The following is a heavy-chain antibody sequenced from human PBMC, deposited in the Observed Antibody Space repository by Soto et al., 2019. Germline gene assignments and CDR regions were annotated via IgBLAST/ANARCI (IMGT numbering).Heavy chain of an antibody. D-gene: IGHD6-6*01. CDR3: ARDGPASIAARPGWFDP. Sequence: SVKVSCKASGGTFSSYAISWVRQAPGQGLEWMGGIIPIFGTANYAQKFQGRVTITADESASTAYMELSSLRSEDTVVYYCARDGPASIAARPGWFDPWGQGTLVTVSS. V-gene: IGHV1-69*13. CDR2: IIPIFGTA. J-gene: IGHJ5*02. CDR1: GGTFSSYA.